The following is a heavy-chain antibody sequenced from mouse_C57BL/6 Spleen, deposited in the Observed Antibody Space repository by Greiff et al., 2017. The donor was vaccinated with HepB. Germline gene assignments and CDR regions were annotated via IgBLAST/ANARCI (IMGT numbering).Heavy chain of an antibody. D-gene: IGHD1-1*01. J-gene: IGHJ1*03. V-gene: IGHV5-17*01. CDR3: ARNPSYYYGSKGYFDV. CDR1: GFTFSDYG. CDR2: ISSGSSTI. Sequence: EVKLMESGGGLVKPGGSLKLSCAASGFTFSDYGMHWVRQAPEKGLEWVAYISSGSSTIYYADTVKGRFTISRDNAKNTLFLQMTSLRSEDTAMYYCARNPSYYYGSKGYFDVWGTGTTVTVSS.